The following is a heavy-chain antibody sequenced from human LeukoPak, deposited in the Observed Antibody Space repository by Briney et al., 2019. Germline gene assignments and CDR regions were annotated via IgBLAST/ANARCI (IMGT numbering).Heavy chain of an antibody. Sequence: PGGSLRLSCAASGFTFSSYAMSWVRQAPGKGLEWVSAISGSGGSTYYADSVKGRFTISRDNSKNTLYLQMNSLRAEDTAVYYCAKDRALLLWFGELSTPLFDYWGQGTLVTVS. V-gene: IGHV3-23*01. CDR2: ISGSGGST. D-gene: IGHD3-10*01. CDR3: AKDRALLLWFGELSTPLFDY. CDR1: GFTFSSYA. J-gene: IGHJ4*02.